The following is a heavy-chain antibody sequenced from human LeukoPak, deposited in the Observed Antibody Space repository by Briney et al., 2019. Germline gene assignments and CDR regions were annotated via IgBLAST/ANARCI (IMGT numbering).Heavy chain of an antibody. CDR3: ARGPPTTALTYFQH. CDR2: INHSGTT. CDR1: GGSISGYY. J-gene: IGHJ1*01. V-gene: IGHV4-34*01. D-gene: IGHD1-26*01. Sequence: SETLSLTCAVSGGSISGYYWSWIRQPPGKGLEWIGEINHSGTTNCNPSLKSRVTISVDTSKNQFSLKLSSVTAADTAVYYCARGPPTTALTYFQHWGQGTLVTVSS.